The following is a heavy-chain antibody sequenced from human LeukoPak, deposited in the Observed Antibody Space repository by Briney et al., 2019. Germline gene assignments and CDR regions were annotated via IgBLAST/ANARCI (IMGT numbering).Heavy chain of an antibody. CDR2: IYYNGRT. Sequence: KTSETLSLTCTVSGGSISSYYWTWIRQPPGKGLEWIGYIYYNGRTNYDPSLKSRVTILVDTSRSQFSLKLSSVTAGDTAVYYCARPGTTNHDAFDIWGQGTMVIVSS. CDR1: GGSISSYY. J-gene: IGHJ3*02. D-gene: IGHD1-26*01. V-gene: IGHV4-59*08. CDR3: ARPGTTNHDAFDI.